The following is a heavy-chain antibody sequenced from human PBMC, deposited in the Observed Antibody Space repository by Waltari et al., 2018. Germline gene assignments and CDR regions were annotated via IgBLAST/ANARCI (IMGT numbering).Heavy chain of an antibody. V-gene: IGHV3-23*01. J-gene: IGHJ4*02. Sequence: EVQLLESGGGLVQPGGFLRLSCAASGFTFSSYAMSWVRQAPGKGLEWVSAISGSGGSTYYADAVKGRFTISRDNSKNTLYLQMNSLRAEDTAVYYCAKALPYYYDSSGYYGVDYWGQGTLVTVSS. CDR1: GFTFSSYA. CDR3: AKALPYYYDSSGYYGVDY. D-gene: IGHD3-22*01. CDR2: ISGSGGST.